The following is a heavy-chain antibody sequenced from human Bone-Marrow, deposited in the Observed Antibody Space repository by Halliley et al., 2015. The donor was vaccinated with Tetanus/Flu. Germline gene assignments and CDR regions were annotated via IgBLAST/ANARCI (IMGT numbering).Heavy chain of an antibody. J-gene: IGHJ4*02. Sequence: VSVIYGGGATYYADSVKGRFSISRDTSKNTLYLQMNSLRAEDTAVYYCARDPHMIRGVIITEGCWGQGTLVTVSS. V-gene: IGHV3-66*01. D-gene: IGHD3-10*01. CDR2: IYGGGAT. CDR3: ARDPHMIRGVIITEGC.